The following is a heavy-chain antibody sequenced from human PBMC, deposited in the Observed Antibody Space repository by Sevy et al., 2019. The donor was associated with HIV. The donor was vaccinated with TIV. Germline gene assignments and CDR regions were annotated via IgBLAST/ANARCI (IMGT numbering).Heavy chain of an antibody. J-gene: IGHJ4*02. Sequence: GGSLRLSCAASGFGLNGNAMSWVRQAPGKGLEWVSVIYSCGSTYYADSVKGRFTISRDNSKNTLYLQMNSLRAEDTAVYYCARVRGYSYAYFDYWGQGTLVTVSS. V-gene: IGHV3-66*03. D-gene: IGHD5-18*01. CDR3: ARVRGYSYAYFDY. CDR1: GFGLNGNA. CDR2: IYSCGST.